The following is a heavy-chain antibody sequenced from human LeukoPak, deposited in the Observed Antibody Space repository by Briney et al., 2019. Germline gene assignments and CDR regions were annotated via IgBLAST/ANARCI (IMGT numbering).Heavy chain of an antibody. V-gene: IGHV3-7*01. J-gene: IGHJ4*02. D-gene: IGHD6-13*01. CDR2: IKQDGSEK. CDR3: ARAYSSSWYWFDY. Sequence: GGSLRLSCAASGFTFSSYWMSWVRQAPGKGLEWVANIKQDGSEKYYVDSVKGRFTISRDNAKNSLYLQMNSLRAEDTAVYYCARAYSSSWYWFDYWGQGTLATVSS. CDR1: GFTFSSYW.